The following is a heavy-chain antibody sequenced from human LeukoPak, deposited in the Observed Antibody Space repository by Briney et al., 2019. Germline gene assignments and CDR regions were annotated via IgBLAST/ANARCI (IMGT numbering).Heavy chain of an antibody. D-gene: IGHD3-10*01. CDR2: IYYSGST. CDR1: GGSISSGDYY. CDR3: ARVGYGSGSYYPDY. J-gene: IGHJ4*02. Sequence: SETLSLTCTVSGGSISSGDYYWSWIRQPPGKGLEWIGYIYYSGSTYYNPSLKSRVTISVDTSKNQFSLKLSSVTAADTAVYYCARVGYGSGSYYPDYWGQGTPVTVSS. V-gene: IGHV4-30-4*01.